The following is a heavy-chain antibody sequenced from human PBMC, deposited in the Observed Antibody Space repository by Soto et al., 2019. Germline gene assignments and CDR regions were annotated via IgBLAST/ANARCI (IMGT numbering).Heavy chain of an antibody. CDR3: ARQSPLSGYGYGLGGYYLDS. D-gene: IGHD5-12*01. Sequence: ETLSLTCTVSGGSITSRNYYWGWIRQPPGKGLEWIGNIYYSGSTSYNPSLKSRVTISVDTSKNQLSLRLSSVTAADTAVYYCARQSPLSGYGYGLGGYYLDSWGQGTLVTVSS. CDR1: GGSITSRNYY. CDR2: IYYSGST. V-gene: IGHV4-39*01. J-gene: IGHJ4*02.